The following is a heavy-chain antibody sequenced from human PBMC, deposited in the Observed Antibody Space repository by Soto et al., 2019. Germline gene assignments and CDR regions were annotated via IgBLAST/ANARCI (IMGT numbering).Heavy chain of an antibody. CDR3: AREDRDRETGLVPAAIDGMDV. CDR1: GYTFTSYG. D-gene: IGHD2-2*01. Sequence: ASVKVSCKASGYTFTSYGISWVRQAPGQGLEWMGWISAYNGNKKYAQKLQGRVTMTTDTSTSTAYMEVRSLRSDDTAVYYCAREDRDRETGLVPAAIDGMDVWG. CDR2: ISAYNGNK. V-gene: IGHV1-18*01. J-gene: IGHJ6*02.